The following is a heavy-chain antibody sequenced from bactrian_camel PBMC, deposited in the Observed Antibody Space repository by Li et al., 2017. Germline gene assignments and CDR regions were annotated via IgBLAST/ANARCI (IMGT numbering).Heavy chain of an antibody. CDR1: GFTFSTNC. Sequence: HVQLVESGGGMVQPGGSLRLSCAASGFTFSTNCMSWVRQAPGKGLEWVSSISARAEHIYYADSVKGRFTISRDNVKNTVYLQLNSLKTEDMGMYYCAKDVGGAPYDWGQGTQVTVS. J-gene: IGHJ4*01. CDR3: AKDVGGAPYD. D-gene: IGHD7*01. CDR2: ISARAEHI. V-gene: IGHV3S1*01.